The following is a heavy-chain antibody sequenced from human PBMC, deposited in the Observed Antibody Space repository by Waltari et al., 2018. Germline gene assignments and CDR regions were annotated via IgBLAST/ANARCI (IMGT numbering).Heavy chain of an antibody. Sequence: EVQLLQSWGGLVQPGGSLKLSAAAPGFFFHASAMSWVRQAPGKGLEWVSCITNSGGRTFYAESVRGRFTISRDSSYNMVYLQMNSLRGEDTAVYYCAKDLYTTFGAVDSWGQGSLVSVSS. V-gene: IGHV3-23*01. CDR3: AKDLYTTFGAVDS. CDR2: ITNSGGRT. J-gene: IGHJ4*02. D-gene: IGHD3-3*01. CDR1: GFFFHASA.